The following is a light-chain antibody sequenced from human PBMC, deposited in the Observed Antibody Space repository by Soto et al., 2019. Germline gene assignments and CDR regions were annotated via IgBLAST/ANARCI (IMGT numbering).Light chain of an antibody. CDR3: QQYSGSPIT. CDR2: GAS. CDR1: QSISDN. J-gene: IGKJ5*01. Sequence: EIVMTQSPATLSVSPGERATLSCRASQSISDNLAWYQQKPGQAPRLLIYGASTGATSIPARFSGSGSGTEFTLTISSLQSEDFAIYYCQQYSGSPITFGQGTRLEIK. V-gene: IGKV3-15*01.